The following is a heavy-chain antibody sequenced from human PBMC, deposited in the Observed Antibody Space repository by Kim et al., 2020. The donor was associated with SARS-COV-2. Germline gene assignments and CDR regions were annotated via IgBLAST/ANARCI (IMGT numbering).Heavy chain of an antibody. Sequence: NSHPSRKSRVTMSVDTSENQFSLKLTSVTAADTAVYYCARDCTNIRCYNSWGQGTLVTVSS. J-gene: IGHJ5*02. V-gene: IGHV4-4*07. D-gene: IGHD2-8*01. CDR3: ARDCTNIRCYNS.